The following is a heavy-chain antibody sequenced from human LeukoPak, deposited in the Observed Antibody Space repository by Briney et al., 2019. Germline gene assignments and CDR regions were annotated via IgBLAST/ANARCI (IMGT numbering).Heavy chain of an antibody. CDR2: IYYSGST. J-gene: IGHJ4*02. Sequence: SETLSLTCTVSGGSISSSSYYWGWIRQPPGKGLEWIGSIYYSGSTYYNPSLKSRVTISVDTSKNQFSLKLSSVTAADTAVYYCARLGSIAARPGDYWGQGTLVTVSS. CDR1: GGSISSSSYY. D-gene: IGHD6-6*01. V-gene: IGHV4-39*01. CDR3: ARLGSIAARPGDY.